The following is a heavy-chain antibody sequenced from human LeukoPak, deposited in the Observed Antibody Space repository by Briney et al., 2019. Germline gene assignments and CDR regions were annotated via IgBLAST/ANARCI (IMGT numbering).Heavy chain of an antibody. CDR1: GFTFSSYA. D-gene: IGHD2-21*02. J-gene: IGHJ3*02. Sequence: PGGSLRLSCAASGFTFSSYAMSWVRQAPGKGLEWVSAISGSGGSTYYADSVKGRFTISRDNSKNTLYLQMNSLRAEDTAVYYCAKDHIVVVTAQGAFDIWGQGTMVTVSS. V-gene: IGHV3-23*01. CDR3: AKDHIVVVTAQGAFDI. CDR2: ISGSGGST.